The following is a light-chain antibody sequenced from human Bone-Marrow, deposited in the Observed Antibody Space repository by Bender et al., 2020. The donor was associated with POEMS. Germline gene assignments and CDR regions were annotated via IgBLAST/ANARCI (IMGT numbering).Light chain of an antibody. V-gene: IGLV1-44*01. CDR3: VAWDASLNGWV. CDR2: TNN. J-gene: IGLJ3*02. CDR1: GSNIGGYP. Sequence: QSVLTQPPSVSGTPGQRVTISCSGSGSNIGGYPVNWYQQLPGTAPRLLIYTNNERPSGVPDRFSGYKSGTSASLAITGLQYDDEAIYFCVAWDASLNGWVFGGGTKLTVL.